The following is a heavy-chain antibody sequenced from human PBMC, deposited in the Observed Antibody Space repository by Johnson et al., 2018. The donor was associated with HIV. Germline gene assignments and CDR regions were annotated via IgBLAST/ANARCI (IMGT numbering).Heavy chain of an antibody. CDR2: ISYDGSNK. CDR3: ARGALGAFDI. Sequence: QVQVVESGGGVVQPGRSLRLSCAASGFTFSSYAMHWVRQAPGKGLEWVAVISYDGSNKYYADSVKGRFTISRDNAKNSLYLQMNSLRAEDTALYYCARGALGAFDIWGQGTMVTVSS. J-gene: IGHJ3*02. D-gene: IGHD3-3*02. CDR1: GFTFSSYA. V-gene: IGHV3-30-3*01.